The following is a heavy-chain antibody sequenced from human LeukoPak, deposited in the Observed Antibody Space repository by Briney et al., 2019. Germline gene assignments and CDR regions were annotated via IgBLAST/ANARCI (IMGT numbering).Heavy chain of an antibody. D-gene: IGHD4-17*01. V-gene: IGHV4-4*07. CDR2: VYSSGST. CDR1: GGSISNYY. CDR3: ARGDGDYRGYFDS. J-gene: IGHJ4*02. Sequence: PSETLSLTCTVSGGSISNYYWSWVRQPAGKGLEWIGRVYSSGSTNYNPSLTGRVTMSVDTSKNQFSLNLSFVTAADTAVYFCARGDGDYRGYFDSWGRGTLVSVSS.